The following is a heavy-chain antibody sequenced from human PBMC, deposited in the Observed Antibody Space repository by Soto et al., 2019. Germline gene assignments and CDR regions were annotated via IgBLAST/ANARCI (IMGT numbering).Heavy chain of an antibody. CDR1: GYSFTSYW. V-gene: IGHV5-51*01. D-gene: IGHD6-6*01. CDR3: ARRRGYSSSSFLNNWFDP. J-gene: IGHJ5*01. CDR2: IYPGDSDT. Sequence: PGESLKISCKGSGYSFTSYWIGWVRQMPGKGLEWMGIIYPGDSDTRYSPSFQGQVTISADKSISTAYLQWSSLKASDTAMYYCARRRGYSSSSFLNNWFDPWGQGTLVTLSS.